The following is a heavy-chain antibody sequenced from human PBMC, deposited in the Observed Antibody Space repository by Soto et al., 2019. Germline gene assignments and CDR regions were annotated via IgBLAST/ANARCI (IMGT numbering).Heavy chain of an antibody. D-gene: IGHD2-15*01. J-gene: IGHJ6*02. V-gene: IGHV4-34*01. CDR2: INHSGST. CDR3: ARSFGGSVHYYCCGMDV. Sequence: QVQLQQWGAGLLKPSETLSLTCAVYGGSFSGYYWSWICQPPGKGLEWIGEINHSGSTNYNPSHKSRVAIAVDTSKNQFSLKLSSVTAADTAVYYCARSFGGSVHYYCCGMDVWGQGTTVTVSS. CDR1: GGSFSGYY.